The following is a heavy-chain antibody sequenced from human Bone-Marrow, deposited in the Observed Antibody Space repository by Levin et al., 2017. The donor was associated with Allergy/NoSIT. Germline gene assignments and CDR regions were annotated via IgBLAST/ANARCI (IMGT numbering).Heavy chain of an antibody. J-gene: IGHJ3*02. CDR1: GFTFSSYG. D-gene: IGHD3-3*01. Sequence: GGSLRLSCAASGFTFSSYGMHWVRQAPGKGLEWVAVIWYDGSNKYYADSVKGRFTISRDNSKNTLYLQMNSLRAEDTAVYYCARDLEIFGVVRGAFDIWGQGTMVTVSS. V-gene: IGHV3-33*01. CDR2: IWYDGSNK. CDR3: ARDLEIFGVVRGAFDI.